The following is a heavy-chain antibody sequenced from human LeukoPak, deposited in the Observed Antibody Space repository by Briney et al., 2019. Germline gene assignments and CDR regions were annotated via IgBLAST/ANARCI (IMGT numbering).Heavy chain of an antibody. J-gene: IGHJ1*01. D-gene: IGHD1-26*01. V-gene: IGHV1-18*01. CDR3: ARGIVGATDEYFQH. CDR1: GYTFSSYD. CDR2: MNPNSGNT. Sequence: GASVKVSCKASGYTFSSYDINWVRQAPGQGLEWMGWMNPNSGNTNYAQKLQGRVTMTTDTSTSTAYMELRSLRSDDTAVYYCARGIVGATDEYFQHWGQGTLVTVSS.